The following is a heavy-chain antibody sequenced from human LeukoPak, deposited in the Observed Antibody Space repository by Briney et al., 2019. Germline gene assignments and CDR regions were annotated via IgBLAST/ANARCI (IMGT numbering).Heavy chain of an antibody. CDR3: AKSLEWELLIGLDY. Sequence: GGSLRLSCAASGFTFSNYWMSWVRQAPGKGLEWVANIRQDGSDKFYVDSVKGRFTISRDNSKNTLYLQMNSLRAEDTAVYYCAKSLEWELLIGLDYWGQGTLVTVSS. J-gene: IGHJ4*02. CDR2: IRQDGSDK. CDR1: GFTFSNYW. D-gene: IGHD1-26*01. V-gene: IGHV3-7*01.